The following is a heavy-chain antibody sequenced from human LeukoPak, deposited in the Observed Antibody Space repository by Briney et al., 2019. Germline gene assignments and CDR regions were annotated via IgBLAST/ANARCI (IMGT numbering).Heavy chain of an antibody. CDR2: ISGYNGKT. CDR1: GYTFTENG. V-gene: IGHV1-18*01. D-gene: IGHD6-6*01. CDR3: ARHIAARPFDY. J-gene: IGHJ4*02. Sequence: ASVEVSCKASGYTFTENGIAWVRQAPGQGLEWMGWISGYNGKTLYAQNFQGRVTLTTDTPTSTAFMEVRSLTSDDTAVYYCARHIAARPFDYWGQGTLVTVSS.